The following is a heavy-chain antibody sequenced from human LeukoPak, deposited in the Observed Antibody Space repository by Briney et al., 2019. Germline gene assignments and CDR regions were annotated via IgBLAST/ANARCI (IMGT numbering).Heavy chain of an antibody. Sequence: PGGSLRLSCAASGFTFDDYAMHWVRQAPGKGLEWVSGISWNSGSRGYADSVKGRFTISRDNAKNSLYLQMNSLIPEDTALYYCAKDSSSSPYYYYYMDVWGKGTTVTISS. D-gene: IGHD6-13*01. V-gene: IGHV3-9*01. CDR3: AKDSSSSPYYYYYMDV. CDR2: ISWNSGSR. CDR1: GFTFDDYA. J-gene: IGHJ6*03.